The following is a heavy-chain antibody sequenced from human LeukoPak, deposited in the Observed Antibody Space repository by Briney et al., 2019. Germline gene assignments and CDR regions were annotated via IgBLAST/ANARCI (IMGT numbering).Heavy chain of an antibody. Sequence: PGGSLRLSCAASGFTFSSYSMNWVRKAPGKGLEWVSYISSSSSTIYYADSVKGRFTISRDNAKNSLYLQLNSLRAEDTAVYYCARATYDYVWGSYRYNSQFDYWGQGTLVTVSS. CDR1: GFTFSSYS. CDR3: ARATYDYVWGSYRYNSQFDY. V-gene: IGHV3-48*01. D-gene: IGHD3-16*02. J-gene: IGHJ4*02. CDR2: ISSSSSTI.